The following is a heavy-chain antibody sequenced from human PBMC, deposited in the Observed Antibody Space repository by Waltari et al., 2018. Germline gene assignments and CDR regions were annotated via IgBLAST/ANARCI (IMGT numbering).Heavy chain of an antibody. CDR2: IYHSGST. J-gene: IGHJ5*02. D-gene: IGHD2-21*01. CDR1: GYSISSGYY. V-gene: IGHV4-38-2*01. CDR3: ASGSYCYVGWFDP. Sequence: QVQLQESGPGLVKPSETLSLTCAVSGYSISSGYYWGWIRQPPGQGLEWIGSIYHSGSTYYTPSLKSRVTISVDTSKNQFSLKLSSVTAADTAVYYCASGSYCYVGWFDPWGQGTLVTVSS.